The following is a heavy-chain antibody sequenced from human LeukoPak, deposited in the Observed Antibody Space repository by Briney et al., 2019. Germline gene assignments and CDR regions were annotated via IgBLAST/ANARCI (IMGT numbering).Heavy chain of an antibody. Sequence: SETLSLTCTVSGGSISSYYWSWIRQPPGKGLEWTGYIYYSGSTNYNPSLKSRVTISVDTSKNQFSLKLSSVTAADTAVYYCARHGTWGLGQYYFDYWGQGTLVTVSS. CDR1: GGSISSYY. CDR2: IYYSGST. D-gene: IGHD7-27*01. J-gene: IGHJ4*02. V-gene: IGHV4-59*08. CDR3: ARHGTWGLGQYYFDY.